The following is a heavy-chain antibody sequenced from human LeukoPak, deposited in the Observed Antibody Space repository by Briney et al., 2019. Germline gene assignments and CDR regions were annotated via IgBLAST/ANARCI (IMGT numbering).Heavy chain of an antibody. CDR3: AKDLHGGYSSDY. Sequence: GGSLRLSCAASGFTFNNFGMHWVRQAPGKGQEWVAFIGFEGLHKYYADSVKGRFTISKDNSKATLYLQMNSLRPEDTAVYYCAKDLHGGYSSDYWGLGTLVTVSS. CDR1: GFTFNNFG. D-gene: IGHD4-23*01. J-gene: IGHJ4*02. CDR2: IGFEGLHK. V-gene: IGHV3-30*02.